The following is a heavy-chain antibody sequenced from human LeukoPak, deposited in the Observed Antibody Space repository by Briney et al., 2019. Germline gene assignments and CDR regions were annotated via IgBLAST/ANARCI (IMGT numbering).Heavy chain of an antibody. J-gene: IGHJ4*02. Sequence: GGSLRLSCTASGFTFSSYSMNWVRQAPGKGLEWVSSISSSSYIYYADSVKGRFTISRDNSKNTLRLQMNSLTAEDTAMYYCAKATGTLGNWGQGTLVTVSS. CDR2: ISSSSYI. D-gene: IGHD1-1*01. V-gene: IGHV3-21*04. CDR3: AKATGTLGN. CDR1: GFTFSSYS.